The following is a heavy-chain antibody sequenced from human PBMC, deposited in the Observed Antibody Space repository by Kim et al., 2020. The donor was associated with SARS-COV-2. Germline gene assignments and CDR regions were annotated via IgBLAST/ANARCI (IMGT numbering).Heavy chain of an antibody. CDR1: GGSISSSSYY. V-gene: IGHV4-39*01. Sequence: SETLSLTCTVSGGSISSSSYYWGWIRQPPGKGLEWIGSIYYSGSTYYNPSLKTRVTISVDTSKNQFSLKLSSVTAADTAVYYCAGAVVVVVAFGGPGWFDPWGQGTLVTVSS. D-gene: IGHD2-15*01. CDR2: IYYSGST. CDR3: AGAVVVVVAFGGPGWFDP. J-gene: IGHJ5*02.